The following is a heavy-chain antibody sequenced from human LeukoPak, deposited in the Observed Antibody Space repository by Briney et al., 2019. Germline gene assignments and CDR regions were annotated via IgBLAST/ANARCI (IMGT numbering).Heavy chain of an antibody. CDR1: GGSISSHY. CDR2: IYYSATT. CDR3: ARLYPFGYMDV. V-gene: IGHV4-59*11. Sequence: SETLSLTCTVSGGSISSHYWSWIRQPPGKGLEWIGYIYYSATTNYNPSLKSRVTISVDTSKNQFSLKLSSVTAAGTAVYYCARLYPFGYMDVWAKGTTVTVSS. D-gene: IGHD3-10*01. J-gene: IGHJ6*04.